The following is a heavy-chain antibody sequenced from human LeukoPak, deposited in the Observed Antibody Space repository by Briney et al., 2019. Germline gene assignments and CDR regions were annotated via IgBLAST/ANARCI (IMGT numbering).Heavy chain of an antibody. CDR2: IRYDGSNK. Sequence: GGSLILSCAASGFTFSSYGMHWVRQVPGKGLEWVAFIRYDGSNKYYADSVKGRFTISRDNSKNTLYLQMNSLGAEDTAVYYCAKERDTAMVTIDYWGQGTLVTVSS. CDR3: AKERDTAMVTIDY. CDR1: GFTFSSYG. V-gene: IGHV3-30*02. D-gene: IGHD5-18*01. J-gene: IGHJ4*02.